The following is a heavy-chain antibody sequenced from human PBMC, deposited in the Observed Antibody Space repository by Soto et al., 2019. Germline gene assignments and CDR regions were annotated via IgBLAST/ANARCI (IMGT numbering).Heavy chain of an antibody. CDR3: ARGRGDYSRLTFDP. V-gene: IGHV1-8*01. J-gene: IGHJ5*02. Sequence: ASVKVSCKASGYTFTSYDSNWVRQDTGQGLEWMGWMNPNSGNTGYAQKFQGRVTMTRNTSISTAYMELSSLRSEDTAVYYCARGRGDYSRLTFDPWGQGTLVTVSS. D-gene: IGHD4-17*01. CDR1: GYTFTSYD. CDR2: MNPNSGNT.